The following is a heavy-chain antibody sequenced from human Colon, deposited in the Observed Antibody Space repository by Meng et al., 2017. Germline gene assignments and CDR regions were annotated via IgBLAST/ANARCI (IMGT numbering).Heavy chain of an antibody. V-gene: IGHV1-46*01. J-gene: IGHJ4*02. CDR3: ARSGYSTGLGFFDS. CDR2: INPSVGST. D-gene: IGHD6-19*01. CDR1: GYTFANYY. Sequence: QVQLVQSGAEVKKPGASVKVSCKASGYTFANYYIHWVRQAPGLGLEWMGFINPSVGSTNYAQKFRGTVTMPRDTSTSTVYMDLSSLRSEDTAIYYCARSGYSTGLGFFDSWGQGTLVTVSS.